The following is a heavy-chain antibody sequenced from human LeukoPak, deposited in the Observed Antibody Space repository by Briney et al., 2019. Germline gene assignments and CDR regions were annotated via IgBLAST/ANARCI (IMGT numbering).Heavy chain of an antibody. D-gene: IGHD3-10*01. CDR3: ARSLGFGYYGSGSYSGWFDP. CDR1: GGTFSSYA. V-gene: IGHV1-69*13. Sequence: GASVKVSCKASGGTFSSYAISWVRQAPGQGLEWMGGIIPIFGTANYAQKFQGRVTITADESTCTAYMELSSLRSEDTAVYYCARSLGFGYYGSGSYSGWFDPWGQGTLVTVSS. J-gene: IGHJ5*02. CDR2: IIPIFGTA.